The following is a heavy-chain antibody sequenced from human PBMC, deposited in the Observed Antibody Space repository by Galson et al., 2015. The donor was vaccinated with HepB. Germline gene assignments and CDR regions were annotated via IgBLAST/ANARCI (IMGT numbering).Heavy chain of an antibody. J-gene: IGHJ1*01. CDR3: AKVPRYYYDSSGYSGYFQH. V-gene: IGHV3-23*01. D-gene: IGHD3-22*01. Sequence: SLRLSCAASGFTFSSYAMSWVRQAPGKGLEWVSAISGSGGSTYYADSVKGRFTISRDNSKNTLYLQMNSLRAEDTAVYYCAKVPRYYYDSSGYSGYFQHWGQGTLVTVSS. CDR1: GFTFSSYA. CDR2: ISGSGGST.